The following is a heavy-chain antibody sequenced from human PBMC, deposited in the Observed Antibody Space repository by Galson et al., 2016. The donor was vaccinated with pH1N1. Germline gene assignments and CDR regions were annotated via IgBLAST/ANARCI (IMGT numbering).Heavy chain of an antibody. V-gene: IGHV3-74*01. J-gene: IGHJ4*02. CDR1: GFTFSDYL. D-gene: IGHD1-1*01. CDR3: VRGTTAWSGFDY. CDR2: IYHHGTRT. Sequence: SLRLSCAASGFTFSDYLMHWVRQVPGKGLVWVSRIYHHGTRTNYADSVKGRFTVSRDNAKNTLYLQMDSLRADDTAVYYCVRGTTAWSGFDYWGPGTLVTVSS.